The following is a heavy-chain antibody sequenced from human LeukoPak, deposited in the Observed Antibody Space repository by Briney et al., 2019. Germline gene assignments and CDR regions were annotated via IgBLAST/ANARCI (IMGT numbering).Heavy chain of an antibody. J-gene: IGHJ4*02. D-gene: IGHD2-15*01. CDR1: GYSFTSYW. Sequence: GESLRISCKGSGYSFTSYWISWVRQMPGKGLGWMGRIDPSDSYTNYSPSFQGHVTISADKSISTAYLQWSSLKASDTAMYYCARHGGGYCSGGSCPTYYWGQGTLVTVSS. CDR2: IDPSDSYT. CDR3: ARHGGGYCSGGSCPTYY. V-gene: IGHV5-10-1*01.